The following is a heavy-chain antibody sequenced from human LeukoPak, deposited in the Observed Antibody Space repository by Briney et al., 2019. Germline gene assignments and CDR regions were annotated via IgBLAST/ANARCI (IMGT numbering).Heavy chain of an antibody. Sequence: MPSETLSLTCTVSGGSISSYYWSWIRQPPGKGLEWIGYIYYSGSTNYNPSLKSRVTISVDTSKNQFSLKLSSVTAADTAVYYCARDDNWNRAFDIWGQGTMVTVPS. CDR2: IYYSGST. D-gene: IGHD1-1*01. CDR1: GGSISSYY. CDR3: ARDDNWNRAFDI. V-gene: IGHV4-59*01. J-gene: IGHJ3*02.